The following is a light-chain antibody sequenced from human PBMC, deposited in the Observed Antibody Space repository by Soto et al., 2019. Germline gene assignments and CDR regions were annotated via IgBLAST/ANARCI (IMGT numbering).Light chain of an antibody. V-gene: IGKV1-9*01. J-gene: IGKJ4*01. CDR2: AAS. CDR3: QQLNSYPLT. Sequence: DIQLTQSPSFLSASVGDRVTITCRASQGISTFLAWYQQKPGKAPKLLIYAASILQSGVPSRFRGSGSGTDSTLTISRLQPEDFATYFCQQLNSYPLTFGGGTKVDIK. CDR1: QGISTF.